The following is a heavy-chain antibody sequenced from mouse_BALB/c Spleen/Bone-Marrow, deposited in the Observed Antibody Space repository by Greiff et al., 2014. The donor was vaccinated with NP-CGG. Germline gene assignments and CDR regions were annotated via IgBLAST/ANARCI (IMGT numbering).Heavy chain of an antibody. J-gene: IGHJ2*01. CDR3: ARSGYYGSSYFDY. Sequence: VQLQQSGPELVKPGASVKISRKASGYSFTGYFMNWVMQSHGKSLEWIGHINPYNGDTFYNQKFKGKATLTVDKSSSTAHMELRSLASEDSAVYYCARSGYYGSSYFDYWGQGTTLTVSS. CDR1: GYSFTGYF. CDR2: INPYNGDT. D-gene: IGHD1-1*01. V-gene: IGHV1-20*02.